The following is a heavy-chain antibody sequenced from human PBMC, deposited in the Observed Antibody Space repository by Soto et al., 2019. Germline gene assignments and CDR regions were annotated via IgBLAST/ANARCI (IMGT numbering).Heavy chain of an antibody. CDR1: GFSVNNAW. V-gene: IGHV3-15*01. J-gene: IGHJ4*02. CDR3: APGIGTIDY. D-gene: IGHD3-10*01. Sequence: GGSLRLSCAGSGFSVNNAWMTWVRQAPGQGLECVARIKKKSDGGTTEYAAPVNGRFTISSDDSTNTLYLQMNSLKTEDTAICYFAPGIGTIDYWGQGALVTVSS. CDR2: IKKKSDGGTT.